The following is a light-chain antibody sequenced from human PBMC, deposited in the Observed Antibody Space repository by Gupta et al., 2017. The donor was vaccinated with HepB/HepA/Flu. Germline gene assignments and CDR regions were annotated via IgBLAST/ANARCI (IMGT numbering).Light chain of an antibody. CDR2: DVT. V-gene: IGLV2-14*03. J-gene: IGLJ2*01. CDR3: SSFTYTPTLVV. CDR1: GSDFGDFDH. Sequence: SALPQPASVSGSPGQSVTISCTGTGSDFGDFDHVAWYRHHPGRAPKLFISDVTNRPSGVSGRFSGSKSGNTASLTISGLQAEDEGDYYCSSFTYTPTLVVFGGGTKVTVL.